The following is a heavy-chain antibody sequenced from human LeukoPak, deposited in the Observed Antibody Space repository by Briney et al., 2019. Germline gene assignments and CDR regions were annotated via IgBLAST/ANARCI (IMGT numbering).Heavy chain of an antibody. D-gene: IGHD3-3*01. CDR2: ISGSGGST. V-gene: IGHV3-23*01. J-gene: IGHJ4*02. CDR1: GFTFSSYA. Sequence: GGSLRLSCAASGFTFSSYAMSWVRQAPGKGLEWVSAISGSGGSTYYADSVKGRFTISRDNSKNTLYLQMNSLRAEDTAVYYCAKAARGKGITTSGLDYWGQGTLVTVSS. CDR3: AKAARGKGITTSGLDY.